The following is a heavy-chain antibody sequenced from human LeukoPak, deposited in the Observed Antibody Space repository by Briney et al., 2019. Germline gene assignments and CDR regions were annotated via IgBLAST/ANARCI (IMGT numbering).Heavy chain of an antibody. CDR1: GYSFTSNY. CDR3: ARDNSVRDEAWWFNP. J-gene: IGHJ5*02. D-gene: IGHD5-24*01. V-gene: IGHV1-46*01. Sequence: ASVKLSCKAFGYSFTSNYMHWVRHGPGQGPEWMGVISPSGGSTTYAQKFQGRVTLTRDMSTSTDYLELSSLRSEDTAVYYCARDNSVRDEAWWFNPWGQGTLVTVSS. CDR2: ISPSGGST.